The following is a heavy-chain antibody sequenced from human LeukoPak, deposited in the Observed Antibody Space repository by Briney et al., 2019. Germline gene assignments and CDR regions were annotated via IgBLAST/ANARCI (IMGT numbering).Heavy chain of an antibody. Sequence: GASVKVSCKASGYTFTGYYMHWVRQATGQGLEWMGWINPNSGGTNYAQKFQGWVTMTRDTSTSTAYMELRSLRSDDTAVYYCARDKQQLVHPNWFDPWGQGTLVTVSS. CDR3: ARDKQQLVHPNWFDP. D-gene: IGHD6-13*01. V-gene: IGHV1-2*04. CDR1: GYTFTGYY. CDR2: INPNSGGT. J-gene: IGHJ5*02.